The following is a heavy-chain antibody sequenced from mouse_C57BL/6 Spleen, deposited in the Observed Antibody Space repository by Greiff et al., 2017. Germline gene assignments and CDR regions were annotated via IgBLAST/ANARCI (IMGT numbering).Heavy chain of an antibody. Sequence: EVMLVESGGGLVKPGGSLKLSCAASGFTFSDYGMHWVRQAPEKGLEWVAYISSGSSTIYYADTVKGRFTISRDNAKNTLFLQMTSLRSEDTAMYYCARELRDYYAMDYWGQGTSVTVSS. CDR3: ARELRDYYAMDY. D-gene: IGHD1-1*01. CDR2: ISSGSSTI. V-gene: IGHV5-17*01. CDR1: GFTFSDYG. J-gene: IGHJ4*01.